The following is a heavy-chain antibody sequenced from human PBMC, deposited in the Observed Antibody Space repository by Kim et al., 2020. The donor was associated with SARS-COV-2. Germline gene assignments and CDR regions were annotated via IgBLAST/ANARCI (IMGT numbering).Heavy chain of an antibody. CDR2: ITSDGSAA. V-gene: IGHV3-74*01. CDR1: GFTFRGYW. CDR3: ARDDYGRAEY. Sequence: GGSLRLSCAASGFTFRGYWMHWVRQAPGQGPVWVSRITSDGSAAIYADSVKGRFTSSRDNAKNTLYLQMNSLRAEDTAVYYCARDDYGRAEYWGQGTLVT. J-gene: IGHJ4*02. D-gene: IGHD3-10*01.